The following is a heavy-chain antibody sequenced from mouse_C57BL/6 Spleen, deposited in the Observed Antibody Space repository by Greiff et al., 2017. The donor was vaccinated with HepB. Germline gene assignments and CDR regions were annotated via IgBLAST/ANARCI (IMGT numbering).Heavy chain of an antibody. D-gene: IGHD1-1*01. CDR3: ARYNYGSSYPRAMDY. CDR2: IYPGDGDT. CDR1: GYAFSSSW. J-gene: IGHJ4*01. Sequence: QVQLQQSGPELVKPGASVKISCKASGYAFSSSWMNWVKQRPGKGLEWIGRIYPGDGDTNYNGKFKGKATLTADKSSSTAYMQLSSLTSEDSAVYFCARYNYGSSYPRAMDYWGQGTSVTVSS. V-gene: IGHV1-82*01.